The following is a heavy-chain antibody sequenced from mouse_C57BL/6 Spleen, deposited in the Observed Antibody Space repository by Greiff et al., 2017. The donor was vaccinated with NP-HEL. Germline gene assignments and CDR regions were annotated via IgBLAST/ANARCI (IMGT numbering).Heavy chain of an antibody. CDR1: GYTFTSYD. CDR2: IYPRDGST. Sequence: QVQLQQSGPELVKPGASVKLSCKASGYTFTSYDINWVKQRPGQGLEWIGWIYPRDGSTKYNEKFKGKATLTVDTSSSTAYMELHSLTSEDSAVYFCARPYYYGSRYAMDYWGQGTSVTVSS. V-gene: IGHV1-85*01. CDR3: ARPYYYGSRYAMDY. J-gene: IGHJ4*01. D-gene: IGHD1-1*01.